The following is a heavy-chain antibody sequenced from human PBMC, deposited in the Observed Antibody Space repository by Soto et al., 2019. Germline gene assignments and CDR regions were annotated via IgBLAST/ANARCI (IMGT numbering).Heavy chain of an antibody. J-gene: IGHJ4*02. Sequence: EVQLVESGGGLVQPGASLRLSCAASGFIFNTYAMNWVRQAPGKGLEWISYISNSGSTIYYADSVKGRFTISRDNAKNSLYLQMNSLRAEDTALYYCARDGAMDDYWGQGTLVTVSS. CDR3: ARDGAMDDY. CDR1: GFIFNTYA. CDR2: ISNSGSTI. D-gene: IGHD2-2*01. V-gene: IGHV3-48*01.